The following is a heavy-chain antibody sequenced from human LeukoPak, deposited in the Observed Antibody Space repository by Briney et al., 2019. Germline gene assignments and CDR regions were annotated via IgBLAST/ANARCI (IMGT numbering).Heavy chain of an antibody. CDR2: ISSNGGST. Sequence: LPGGSLRLSCAASGFTFSNHGMNWVRQAPGKGLEYVSAISSNGGSTYYANSVKGRFTISRDNSKNTLYLQMGSLRAEDMAVYYCARADYGSGSFDYWGQGTLVTVSS. V-gene: IGHV3-64*01. D-gene: IGHD3-10*01. CDR3: ARADYGSGSFDY. CDR1: GFTFSNHG. J-gene: IGHJ4*02.